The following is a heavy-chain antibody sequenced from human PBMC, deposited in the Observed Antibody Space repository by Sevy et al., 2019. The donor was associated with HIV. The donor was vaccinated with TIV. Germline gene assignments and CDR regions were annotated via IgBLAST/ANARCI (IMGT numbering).Heavy chain of an antibody. CDR1: GFTFSKYW. CDR3: ARETGSSHFDY. CDR2: INQDGSEK. J-gene: IGHJ4*02. V-gene: IGHV3-7*01. Sequence: GGSLRLSCAASGFTFSKYWMSWVCQAPGKGLEWVTNINQDGSEKYYVDSVKGRFTISRDNGKNSLYLQMNSLRAEDTAVYYCARETGSSHFDYWGQGTLVTVSS. D-gene: IGHD3-10*01.